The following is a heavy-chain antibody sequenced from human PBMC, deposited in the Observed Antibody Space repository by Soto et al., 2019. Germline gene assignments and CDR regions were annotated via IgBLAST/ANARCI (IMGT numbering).Heavy chain of an antibody. J-gene: IGHJ6*02. CDR2: IIPIFGTA. Sequence: ASVKVSCKASGGTFSSYAISWVRQAPGQGLEWMGGIIPIFGTANYAQKFQGRVTITADESTSIAYMELSSLRSEDTAVYYCARNDYVWGSYRPLNGMDVWGQGTTVTVSS. CDR1: GGTFSSYA. V-gene: IGHV1-69*13. D-gene: IGHD3-16*02. CDR3: ARNDYVWGSYRPLNGMDV.